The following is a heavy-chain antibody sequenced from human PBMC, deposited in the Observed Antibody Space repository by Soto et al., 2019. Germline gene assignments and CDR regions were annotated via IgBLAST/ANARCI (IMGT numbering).Heavy chain of an antibody. CDR2: IYHTGST. D-gene: IGHD1-1*01. CDR3: ARATGTLRSRNCDY. CDR1: GGSISTVGHY. V-gene: IGHV4-31*03. Sequence: SETLSLTCSVSGGSISTVGHYWTWIRQPPGKGLEWIGSIYHTGSTYYSKSLRSRLTMSVDTAKSQFSLRLSSVTAADTAVYYCARATGTLRSRNCDYWGQGSLVTVSS. J-gene: IGHJ4*02.